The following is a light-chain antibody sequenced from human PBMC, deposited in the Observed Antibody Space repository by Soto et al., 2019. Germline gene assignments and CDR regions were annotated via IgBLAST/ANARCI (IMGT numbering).Light chain of an antibody. Sequence: QSVLTQPRSVSGSPGQSVTISCTGSSSDVGAYNSVSSYQQHPGKAPKLMIDDVNKRPSGVPDRISGSTSGNTASLTISGLQAEDETDYYRCSYAGSYKGVFGGGTKLTVL. CDR2: DVN. V-gene: IGLV2-11*01. CDR3: CSYAGSYKGV. CDR1: SSDVGAYNS. J-gene: IGLJ3*02.